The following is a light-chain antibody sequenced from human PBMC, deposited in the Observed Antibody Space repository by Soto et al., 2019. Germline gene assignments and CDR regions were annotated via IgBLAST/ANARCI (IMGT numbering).Light chain of an antibody. Sequence: EIVLTQSPATLSLSPGERATLSCRASQSVSSYLAWYQQKPGQAPRLLIYDASNRATGIPARFSGSGSVTDFTLTISSLEPEDFAVYYCQQRSNWPPWTFGQGPKVEIK. CDR1: QSVSSY. CDR3: QQRSNWPPWT. V-gene: IGKV3-11*01. CDR2: DAS. J-gene: IGKJ1*01.